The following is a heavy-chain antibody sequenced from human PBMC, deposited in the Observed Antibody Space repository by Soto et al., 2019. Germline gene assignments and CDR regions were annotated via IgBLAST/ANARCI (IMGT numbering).Heavy chain of an antibody. V-gene: IGHV3-7*05. J-gene: IGHJ4*02. CDR1: GFTFSSYW. CDR2: IKQDGSEK. CDR3: ARVFSVAGPFDY. D-gene: IGHD6-19*01. Sequence: PGGSLRLSCAASGFTFSSYWMSWVRQAPGKGLEWVANIKQDGSEKYYVGYVKGRITISRDNAKNSLYLQMSSLRAEDTAVYYCARVFSVAGPFDYWGQGTLVTVSS.